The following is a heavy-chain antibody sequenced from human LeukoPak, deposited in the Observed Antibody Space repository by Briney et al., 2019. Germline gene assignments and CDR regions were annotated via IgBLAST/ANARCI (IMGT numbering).Heavy chain of an antibody. J-gene: IGHJ4*02. Sequence: SVKVSCKASGGTFSSYAISWVRQAPGQGLEWMGGIIPIFGAANYAQKFQGRVTITADESTSTAYMELSSLRSEDTAVYYCARDATTYYYDSSLFLRPAYFDYWGQGTLVTVSS. V-gene: IGHV1-69*13. D-gene: IGHD3-22*01. CDR2: IIPIFGAA. CDR1: GGTFSSYA. CDR3: ARDATTYYYDSSLFLRPAYFDY.